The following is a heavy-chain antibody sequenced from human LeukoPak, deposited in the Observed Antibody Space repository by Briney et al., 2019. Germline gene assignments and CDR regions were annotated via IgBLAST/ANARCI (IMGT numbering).Heavy chain of an antibody. CDR1: GGSFSGYY. J-gene: IGHJ5*02. CDR3: ARALPVLLWFGELLFRGNSDWFDP. Sequence: SETLSLTCAVYGGSFSGYYWSWVRQPPGKGLEWIGEINHSGNTNYNPSLKSRVTISVDTSKNQFSLKLSSVTAADTAVYYCARALPVLLWFGELLFRGNSDWFDPWGQGTLVTVSS. V-gene: IGHV4-34*01. CDR2: INHSGNT. D-gene: IGHD3-10*01.